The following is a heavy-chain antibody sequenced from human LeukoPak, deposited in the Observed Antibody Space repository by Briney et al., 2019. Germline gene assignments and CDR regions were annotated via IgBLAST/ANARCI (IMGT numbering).Heavy chain of an antibody. CDR2: IYTSGST. V-gene: IGHV4-4*07. CDR3: ARTEYYYDSSGYYPYDY. J-gene: IGHJ4*02. CDR1: GGSISSYY. D-gene: IGHD3-22*01. Sequence: SETLSLTCTVSGGSISSYYWSWIRQPAGKGLEWIGRIYTSGSTNYNPSLKSRVTMSVDTSKNQFSLKLSSVTAADTAAYYCARTEYYYDSSGYYPYDYWGQGTLVTVSS.